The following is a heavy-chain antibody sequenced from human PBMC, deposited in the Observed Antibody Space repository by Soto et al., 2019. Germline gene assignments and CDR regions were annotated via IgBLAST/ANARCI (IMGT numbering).Heavy chain of an antibody. CDR1: RYTYTRHA. CDR2: IHAGDGNT. V-gene: IGHV1-3*01. CDR3: ARRSGMYVIAY. D-gene: IGHD1-26*01. Sequence: SAEASSEASRYTYTRHAMHSLRQAPGQRLEWMGWIHAGDGNTKLSEKLQDRLIITSDTSARTVYMELGSLRSEDTALYYCARRSGMYVIAYRRQGSQVTV. J-gene: IGHJ4*02.